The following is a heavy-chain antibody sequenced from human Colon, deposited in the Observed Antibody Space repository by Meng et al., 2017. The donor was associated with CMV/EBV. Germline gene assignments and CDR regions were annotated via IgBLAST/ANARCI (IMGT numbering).Heavy chain of an antibody. D-gene: IGHD5-12*01. CDR1: GSSIKTNYY. CDR3: ARVAGGYDYIDH. V-gene: IGHV4-38-2*02. Sequence: GSLRLSCTVSGSSIKTNYYWGWVRQAPGKGLEWIGSIYYSGNMYHNPSLKSRVTMSEDTSNNQISLKLRAVTAADTAVYYCARVAGGYDYIDHWGQGTLVTVSS. CDR2: IYYSGNM. J-gene: IGHJ4*02.